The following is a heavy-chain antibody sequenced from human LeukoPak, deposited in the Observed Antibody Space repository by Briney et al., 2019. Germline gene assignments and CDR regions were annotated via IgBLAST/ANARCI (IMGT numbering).Heavy chain of an antibody. CDR2: ISWNSGSI. CDR3: AKDRGSGSYSHYYFDY. J-gene: IGHJ4*02. V-gene: IGHV3-9*01. D-gene: IGHD1-26*01. CDR1: GFTLDDYA. Sequence: GRSLRLSCAASGFTLDDYAMHWVRQAPGKGLEWVSGISWNSGSIGYADSVKGRFTISRDNAKNSLYLQMNSLRAEDTALYYCAKDRGSGSYSHYYFDYWGQGTLVTVSS.